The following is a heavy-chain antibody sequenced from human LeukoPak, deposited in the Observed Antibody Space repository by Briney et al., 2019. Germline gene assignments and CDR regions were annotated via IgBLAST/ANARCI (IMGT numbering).Heavy chain of an antibody. V-gene: IGHV3-9*01. Sequence: GGSLRLSCAASGFTFDDYAMHWVRQAPGKGLEWVSGISWNSGSIGYADSVKGRFTISRDNAKNSLYLQMNSLRAEDTALYYCAKDVGIAVAGSVFDYWGQGTLVTVSS. D-gene: IGHD6-19*01. CDR2: ISWNSGSI. J-gene: IGHJ4*02. CDR1: GFTFDDYA. CDR3: AKDVGIAVAGSVFDY.